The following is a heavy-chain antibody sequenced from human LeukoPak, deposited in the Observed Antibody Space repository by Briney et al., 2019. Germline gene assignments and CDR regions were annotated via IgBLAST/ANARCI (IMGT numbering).Heavy chain of an antibody. D-gene: IGHD3-9*01. CDR1: GFTFSSHW. V-gene: IGHV3-7*01. CDR3: ARDMYFHMP. J-gene: IGHJ5*02. CDR2: IKQDGSEK. Sequence: GGSLRLSYAASGFTFSSHWMSWVRQAPGKGLEWVANIKQDGSEKYYVDSVKGRFTISRDNAKNSLHLQMNSLRAEDTAVYYCARDMYFHMPWGQGTLVTVSS.